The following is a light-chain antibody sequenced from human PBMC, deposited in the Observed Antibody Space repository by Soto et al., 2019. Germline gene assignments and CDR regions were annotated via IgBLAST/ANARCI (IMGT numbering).Light chain of an antibody. CDR2: GVT. CDR3: TSYAGGNTMV. Sequence: QSALTQPPSASASPGQSVTISYTGTRGDVGGFDYVSWYQHYPGKAPKLLIYGVTRRPSGVSDRFSGHKSANTASLTISGLQPEDEADYYCTSYAGGNTMVFGGGTKLTVL. V-gene: IGLV2-8*01. CDR1: RGDVGGFDY. J-gene: IGLJ2*01.